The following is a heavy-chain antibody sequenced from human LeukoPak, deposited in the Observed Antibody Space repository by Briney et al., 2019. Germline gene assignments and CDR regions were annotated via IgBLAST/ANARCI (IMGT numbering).Heavy chain of an antibody. Sequence: SETLSLTCAVYGGSFSGCYWSWIRQPPGKGLEWIGEINHSGSTNYNPSLKSRVTISVDTSKNQLSLKLSSVTAADTAVYYCARGNIMITFGGVIVIPYNWFDPWGQGTLVTVSS. V-gene: IGHV4-34*01. CDR3: ARGNIMITFGGVIVIPYNWFDP. D-gene: IGHD3-16*02. CDR2: INHSGST. J-gene: IGHJ5*02. CDR1: GGSFSGCY.